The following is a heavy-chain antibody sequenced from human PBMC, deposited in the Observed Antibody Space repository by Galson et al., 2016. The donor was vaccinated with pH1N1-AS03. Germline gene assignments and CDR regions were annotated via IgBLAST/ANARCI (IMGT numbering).Heavy chain of an antibody. J-gene: IGHJ5*02. D-gene: IGHD3-10*01. V-gene: IGHV4-4*09. CDR3: ASRGPESYYGPVIRKYKVGWFDP. CDR2: VSHNSGRT. Sequence: ETLSLTCLVSGGSISGYYWCWIRQPPGKGPEWIGCVSHNSGRTNYNPSLKSRVTITTETSKNQFSLKLTSVTAADMAVYYCASRGPESYYGPVIRKYKVGWFDPWGQGTLVTVSS. CDR1: GGSISGYY.